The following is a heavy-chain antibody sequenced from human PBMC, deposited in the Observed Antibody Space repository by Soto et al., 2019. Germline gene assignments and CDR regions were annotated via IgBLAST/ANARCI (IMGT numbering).Heavy chain of an antibody. CDR2: IIPIFGTA. Sequence: SVEVSCKXSGGTFSSYAISWVRQAPGQGLEWMGGIIPIFGTANYAQKFQGRVTITADESTSTAYMELSSLRSEDTAVYYCARAPTIDYYDSSGYLGSPWGYWGQGTLVTVSS. CDR3: ARAPTIDYYDSSGYLGSPWGY. CDR1: GGTFSSYA. V-gene: IGHV1-69*13. J-gene: IGHJ4*02. D-gene: IGHD3-22*01.